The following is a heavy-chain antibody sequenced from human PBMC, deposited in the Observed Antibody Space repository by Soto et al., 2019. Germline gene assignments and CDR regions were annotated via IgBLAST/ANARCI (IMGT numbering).Heavy chain of an antibody. V-gene: IGHV3-74*01. CDR3: ARGGVGFGQPSDY. CDR1: GFTFSNFW. Sequence: GGSLRLSCAASGFTFSNFWMHWVRQAPGKGLVWVSHINSDGSDSTHADSVKGRFTISRDNAKNSLYLQMNSLRAEDTAVYYCARGGVGFGQPSDYWGRGTLVTVSS. CDR2: INSDGSDS. J-gene: IGHJ4*01. D-gene: IGHD3-10*01.